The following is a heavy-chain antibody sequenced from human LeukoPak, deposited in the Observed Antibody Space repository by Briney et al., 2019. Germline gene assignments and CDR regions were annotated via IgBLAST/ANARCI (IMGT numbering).Heavy chain of an antibody. CDR1: GFTFSSYA. CDR3: AKGQGWEPSFDY. V-gene: IGHV3-23*01. J-gene: IGHJ4*02. CDR2: ISGSGGST. Sequence: GGSLRLSCAVSGFTFSSYAMSWVRQAPGKGLEWVSAISGSGGSTYYADSVKGRFTISRDNSKNTLYLQMNSLRAEDTAVYYCAKGQGWEPSFDYWGQGTLVAVSS. D-gene: IGHD1-26*01.